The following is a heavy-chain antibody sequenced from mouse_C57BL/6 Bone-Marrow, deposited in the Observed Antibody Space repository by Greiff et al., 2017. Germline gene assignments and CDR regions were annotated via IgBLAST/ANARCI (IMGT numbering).Heavy chain of an antibody. V-gene: IGHV14-4*01. D-gene: IGHD2-3*01. CDR3: SSFDGNYFDF. Sequence: VQLQQSGAELVRPGASVKLSCTASGFNIKDDYIHWVKQRPEQGLEWIGWIDPEIGDTEYASKFQGKATITSDTSSNTAYLQRSSLTSEDTAVYYCSSFDGNYFDFWGQGTPLTVAS. CDR2: IDPEIGDT. CDR1: GFNIKDDY. J-gene: IGHJ2*01.